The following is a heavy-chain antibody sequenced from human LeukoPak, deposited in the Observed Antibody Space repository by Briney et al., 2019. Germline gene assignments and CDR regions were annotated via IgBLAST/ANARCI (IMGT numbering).Heavy chain of an antibody. CDR3: ARGSGYYLDFDY. J-gene: IGHJ4*02. V-gene: IGHV4-59*01. Sequence: SETLSLTCTVSGGSISSYYWSWIRQPPGKGLEWIGYIYHSGSTNYNPSLKSRVTISVDTSKNQFSLKLSSVTAADTAVYYCARGSGYYLDFDYWGQGTLVTVSS. CDR2: IYHSGST. D-gene: IGHD3-22*01. CDR1: GGSISSYY.